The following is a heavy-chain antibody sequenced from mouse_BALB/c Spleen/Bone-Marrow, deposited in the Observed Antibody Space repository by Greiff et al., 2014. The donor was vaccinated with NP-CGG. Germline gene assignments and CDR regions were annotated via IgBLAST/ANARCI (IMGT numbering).Heavy chain of an antibody. Sequence: VQLQQSGPELVKPGASVKMSCKASGYTFTSYVMHWVKQKPGQGLEWIGYINPYNDGTKYNEKFKGKATLTSDKSSSTAYMELSSLTSEDSAVYYCTRGVYYDYDEGAMDYWGQRSSVTDSS. CDR2: INPYNDGT. D-gene: IGHD2-4*01. V-gene: IGHV1-14*01. CDR1: GYTFTSYV. CDR3: TRGVYYDYDEGAMDY. J-gene: IGHJ4*01.